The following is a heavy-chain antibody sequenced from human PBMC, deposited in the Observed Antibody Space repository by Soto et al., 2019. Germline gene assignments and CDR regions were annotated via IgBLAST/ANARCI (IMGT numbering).Heavy chain of an antibody. CDR2: IWYDGSNK. J-gene: IGHJ6*02. CDR1: GFTFSSYG. V-gene: IGHV3-33*01. D-gene: IGHD3-3*01. CDR3: ARGPTYYDFWSGYYDGYYYGMDV. Sequence: VGSLRLSCAASGFTFSSYGMHWVRQAPGKGLEWVAVIWYDGSNKYYADSVKGRFTISRDNSKNTLYLQMNSLRAEDTAVYYCARGPTYYDFWSGYYDGYYYGMDVWGQGTTVTVSS.